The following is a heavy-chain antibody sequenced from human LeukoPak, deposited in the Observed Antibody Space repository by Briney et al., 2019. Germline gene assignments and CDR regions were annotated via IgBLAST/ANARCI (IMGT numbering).Heavy chain of an antibody. CDR1: GFTFSDAW. CDR2: IKSKSDGGTI. Sequence: GGSLRLSCVGSGFTFSDAWMSWVRQAPGKGLEWVGCIKSKSDGGTIDYAAPVKGRFTISRDDSRNTLYLQMNSLKTEDTAVHYCTTRRQDGWWGQGTLVTVS. CDR3: TTRRQDGW. J-gene: IGHJ4*02. D-gene: IGHD2-15*01. V-gene: IGHV3-15*01.